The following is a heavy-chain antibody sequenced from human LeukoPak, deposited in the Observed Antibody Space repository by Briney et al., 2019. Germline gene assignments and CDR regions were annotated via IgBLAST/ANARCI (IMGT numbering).Heavy chain of an antibody. CDR2: IYYSGST. D-gene: IGHD3-3*01. V-gene: IGHV4-30-4*08. J-gene: IGHJ6*03. Sequence: SETLSLTCTVSGGSLSSGDYYWSWIRQPPGKGLEWIGYIYYSGSTYYNPSLKSRVTISVDTSKNQFSLKLSSVTAADTAVYYCARTGPAYDFWSGPMNVWGKGTTVTVSS. CDR3: ARTGPAYDFWSGPMNV. CDR1: GGSLSSGDYY.